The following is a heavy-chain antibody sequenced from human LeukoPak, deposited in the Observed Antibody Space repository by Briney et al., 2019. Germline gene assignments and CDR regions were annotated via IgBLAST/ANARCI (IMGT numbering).Heavy chain of an antibody. D-gene: IGHD3-9*01. Sequence: SETLSLTCAVYGGSFSGYYWSWIRQPPGKGLEWIGEINHSGSTNYNPSLTSRVTISVDTSKNQFSLTLSSVTAADTAVYYCARSRPSFLTGYYNHYYYYYMDVWGKGTTVTVSS. CDR1: GGSFSGYY. CDR2: INHSGST. V-gene: IGHV4-34*01. CDR3: ARSRPSFLTGYYNHYYYYYMDV. J-gene: IGHJ6*03.